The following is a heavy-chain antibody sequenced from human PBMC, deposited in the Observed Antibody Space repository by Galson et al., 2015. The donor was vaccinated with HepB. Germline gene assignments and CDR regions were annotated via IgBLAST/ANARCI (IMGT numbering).Heavy chain of an antibody. Sequence: SLRLSCAASGFTFGSFGMNWVRQAPGKGLEWVSSISSSSSYIYYADSLKDRFTISRDNAKKSLYLQMNSLRVEDTAVYYCVRDPGYCTGGTCYKYLDPWGQGTLVTVSS. CDR3: VRDPGYCTGGTCYKYLDP. D-gene: IGHD2-15*01. CDR2: ISSSSSYI. CDR1: GFTFGSFG. V-gene: IGHV3-21*01. J-gene: IGHJ5*02.